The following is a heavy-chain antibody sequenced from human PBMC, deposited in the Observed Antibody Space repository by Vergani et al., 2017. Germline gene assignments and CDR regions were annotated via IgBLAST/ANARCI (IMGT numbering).Heavy chain of an antibody. CDR3: ARMGGYDEGDAFRIGYFDS. D-gene: IGHD3-22*01. V-gene: IGHV4-31*03. J-gene: IGHJ4*02. Sequence: QVQLQESGPGLVKSSETLSLTCSVSGDSISSGVYYWNWIRQHPGKGLEWIGYIYSTGSTQHNPSLRRRINMSVDTSKNQFSLKLNSVTAADTAMYYCARMGGYDEGDAFRIGYFDSWGPGILVTVSS. CDR2: IYSTGST. CDR1: GDSISSGVYY.